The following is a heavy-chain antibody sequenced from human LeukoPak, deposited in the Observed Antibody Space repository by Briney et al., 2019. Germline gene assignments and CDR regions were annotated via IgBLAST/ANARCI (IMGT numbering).Heavy chain of an antibody. CDR1: GFTVSSNY. CDR2: IYSGGST. J-gene: IGHJ4*02. D-gene: IGHD1-14*01. CDR3: ARETALSFDY. V-gene: IGHV3-53*01. Sequence: SGGSLRLSCAASGFTVSSNYMSWVRQAPGKGLEWVSVIYSGGSTYYADSVKGRFTISRDNSKNTLYLQMNSLRAEDTAVYYCARETALSFDYWGQGTLVTVSS.